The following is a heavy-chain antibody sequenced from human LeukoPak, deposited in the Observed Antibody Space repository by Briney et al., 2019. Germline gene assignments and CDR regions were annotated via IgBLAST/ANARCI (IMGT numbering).Heavy chain of an antibody. CDR2: ISSNGGST. V-gene: IGHV3-64*01. CDR1: GFSFSNYV. CDR3: ARVHAASSYAAFDI. J-gene: IGHJ3*02. Sequence: GGSLRLSCAASGFSFSNYVMHWVRQAPGKGLEYVAAISSNGGSTYYANSVKGRFTISRDNSKNTLYLQMNSLIPKDMAVYYCARVHAASSYAAFDIWGQGTMVTVSS. D-gene: IGHD6-6*01.